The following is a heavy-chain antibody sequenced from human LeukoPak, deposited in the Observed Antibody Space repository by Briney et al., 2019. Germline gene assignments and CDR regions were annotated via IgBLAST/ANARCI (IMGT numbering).Heavy chain of an antibody. Sequence: SGPALVKPTQTLTLTCTFSGFSLSTSGMCVSWIRQPPGKALEWLALIDWDDDKYYSTSLKTRLTISKDTSKNQVVFTMTNMDPVDTATYYCARHYSSSFYFDYWGQGTLVTVSS. CDR1: GFSLSTSGMC. CDR2: IDWDDDK. D-gene: IGHD6-13*01. V-gene: IGHV2-70*01. J-gene: IGHJ4*02. CDR3: ARHYSSSFYFDY.